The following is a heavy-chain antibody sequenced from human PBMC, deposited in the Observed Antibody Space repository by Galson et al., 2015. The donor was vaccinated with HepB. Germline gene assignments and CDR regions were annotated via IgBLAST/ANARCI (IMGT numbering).Heavy chain of an antibody. Sequence: SVKVSCKVSGYTFTSYAMNWVRQAPGQGLEWMGWINTNTGNPTYAQGFTGRFVFSLDTSVSTAYLQISSLKAEDTAVYYCARDREYSSSWYDAYHAFDIWGQGTMVTVSS. J-gene: IGHJ3*02. CDR3: ARDREYSSSWYDAYHAFDI. V-gene: IGHV7-4-1*02. CDR2: INTNTGNP. D-gene: IGHD6-13*01. CDR1: GYTFTSYA.